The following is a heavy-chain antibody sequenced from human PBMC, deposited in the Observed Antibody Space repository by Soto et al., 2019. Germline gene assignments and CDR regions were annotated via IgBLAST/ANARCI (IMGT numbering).Heavy chain of an antibody. Sequence: SETLSLTGSVYGGSFSGYYWNWIRQPPGKGLEWIGEINHSGSTNYNPSLKSRVTISVDTSKNQFSLKLSSVTAADTAVYYCARGWVVTPRYYYYYYGMDVWGQGTTVTVSS. CDR3: ARGWVVTPRYYYYYYGMDV. CDR2: INHSGST. CDR1: GGSFSGYY. V-gene: IGHV4-34*01. D-gene: IGHD2-15*01. J-gene: IGHJ6*02.